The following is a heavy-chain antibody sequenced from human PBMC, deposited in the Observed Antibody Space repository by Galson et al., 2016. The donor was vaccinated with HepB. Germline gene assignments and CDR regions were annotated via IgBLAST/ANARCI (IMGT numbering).Heavy chain of an antibody. J-gene: IGHJ4*02. CDR3: ASADQNIVSTIGVY. D-gene: IGHD5/OR15-5a*01. V-gene: IGHV3-33*01. Sequence: LRLSCAASGFTFSSYGMHWVRQAPGKGLEWVAAIWYDGTNKFYGDSVKGRFTVSRDNSKNALYLQMNSLRAEDTAVYYCASADQNIVSTIGVYWGQGTLVTVSS. CDR1: GFTFSSYG. CDR2: IWYDGTNK.